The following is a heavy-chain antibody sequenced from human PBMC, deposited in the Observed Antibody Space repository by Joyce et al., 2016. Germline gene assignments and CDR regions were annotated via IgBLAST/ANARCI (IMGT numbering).Heavy chain of an antibody. Sequence: QVQLVQSGPEVKKPGASVRGSCKTSGYTFTSYHITWVRQAPGQGLEWMGWITPYKDNTNYAEKFQGRVSSTTATSTSTAYMELRSLRSDDTAFYFCARTNLLDHWGQGTLVTVSS. CDR3: ARTNLLDH. CDR1: GYTFTSYH. J-gene: IGHJ1*01. D-gene: IGHD2/OR15-2a*01. V-gene: IGHV1-18*01. CDR2: ITPYKDNT.